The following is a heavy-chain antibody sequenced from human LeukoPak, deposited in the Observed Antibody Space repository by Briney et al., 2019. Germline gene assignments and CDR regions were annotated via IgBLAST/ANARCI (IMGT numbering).Heavy chain of an antibody. D-gene: IGHD2-15*01. V-gene: IGHV1-18*01. CDR2: ISAYNGNT. Sequence: ASVKVSCKASGYTFTSYGISWVRQAPGQGLEWMGWISAYNGNTNYAQKLQGRVTMTTDTSTSTAYMELRSLRSGDTAVYYCARVPDIVVVVAATLIDYFDYWGQGTLVLVSS. J-gene: IGHJ4*02. CDR3: ARVPDIVVVVAATLIDYFDY. CDR1: GYTFTSYG.